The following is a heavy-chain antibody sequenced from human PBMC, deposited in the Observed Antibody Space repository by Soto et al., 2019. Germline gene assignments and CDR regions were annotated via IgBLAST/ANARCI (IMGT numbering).Heavy chain of an antibody. CDR1: GYTFTIYY. J-gene: IGHJ4*02. V-gene: IGHV1-46*01. D-gene: IGHD6-19*01. Sequence: ASVKVSCKASGYTFTIYYMHWVLQAPGQGLEWMGIINPSGGSTSYAQKFQGRVTMTRDTSTSTVYMELSSLRSEDTAVYYCARDSGFVAVAGTGPPPFDYWGQGTLVTVSS. CDR3: ARDSGFVAVAGTGPPPFDY. CDR2: INPSGGST.